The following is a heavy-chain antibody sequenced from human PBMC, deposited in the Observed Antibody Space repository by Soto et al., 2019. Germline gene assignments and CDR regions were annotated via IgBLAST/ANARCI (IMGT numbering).Heavy chain of an antibody. Sequence: GGSLRLSCASSGFTFSSYCMHWLRHATGKGLKWVAVIWHDGSNKYYADSVNGRFTISRDNSKITLYLQMNSLRAEDTAVYYCARDASHYYDSSGYYYPYYGMDVWGQGT. V-gene: IGHV3-33*01. CDR3: ARDASHYYDSSGYYYPYYGMDV. D-gene: IGHD3-22*01. J-gene: IGHJ6*02. CDR2: IWHDGSNK. CDR1: GFTFSSYC.